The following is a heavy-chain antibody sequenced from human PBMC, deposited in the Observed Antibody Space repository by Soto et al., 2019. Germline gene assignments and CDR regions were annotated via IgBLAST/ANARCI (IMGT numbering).Heavy chain of an antibody. CDR3: ARGGSSWSGDY. Sequence: EVRLVESGGGLVQPGGSLRLSCAASGFTFSSYRMNWVRQAPGKGLEWISYISSSSSTIDYADSVKGRFTISRDNAKNSRYLQMNSLRVEDTAVYYCARGGSSWSGDYWGQGTLVTVSS. CDR1: GFTFSSYR. V-gene: IGHV3-48*01. J-gene: IGHJ4*02. D-gene: IGHD6-13*01. CDR2: ISSSSSTI.